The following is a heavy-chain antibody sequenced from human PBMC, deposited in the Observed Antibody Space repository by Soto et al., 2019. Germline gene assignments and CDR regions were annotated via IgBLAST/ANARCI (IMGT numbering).Heavy chain of an antibody. CDR2: ISGSGGST. V-gene: IGHV3-23*01. J-gene: IGHJ3*02. Sequence: PGGSLRLSCAASGFTFSSYAMSWVRQAPGKGLEWVSAISGSGGSTYYADSVKGRFTISRDNSKNTLYLQMNSLRAEDTAVYYCAKDFGILAYCGGDCRDAFDIWGQGTMVTVSS. CDR3: AKDFGILAYCGGDCRDAFDI. D-gene: IGHD2-21*02. CDR1: GFTFSSYA.